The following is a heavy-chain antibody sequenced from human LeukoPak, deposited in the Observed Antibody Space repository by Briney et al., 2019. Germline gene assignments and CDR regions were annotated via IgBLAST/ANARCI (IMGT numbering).Heavy chain of an antibody. J-gene: IGHJ6*02. Sequence: GASVKVSCKSSGYTFTIYGISWVRLAPGQGLEWMGWISAYNGNTNYSQKLQGRVTMTTDTSTSTAYMELRSLRSDDTAVYYCARDKKLLWFGESYYYGMDVWGQGTTVTVSS. D-gene: IGHD3-10*01. CDR2: ISAYNGNT. CDR1: GYTFTIYG. CDR3: ARDKKLLWFGESYYYGMDV. V-gene: IGHV1-18*01.